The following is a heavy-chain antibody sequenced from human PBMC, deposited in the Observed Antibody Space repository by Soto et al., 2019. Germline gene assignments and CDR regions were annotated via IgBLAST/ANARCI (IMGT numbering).Heavy chain of an antibody. Sequence: QVQLVESGGGVVQPGRSLRLSCAASGFTFSSYGMHWVRQAPGKGLEWVAVIWYDGSNKYYADSVKGRFTISRDNSKNTLYLQMNSLRAEDTAVYYCARVGPNWGSTYYYGMDVWGQGTTVTVSS. D-gene: IGHD7-27*01. CDR3: ARVGPNWGSTYYYGMDV. V-gene: IGHV3-33*01. CDR2: IWYDGSNK. CDR1: GFTFSSYG. J-gene: IGHJ6*02.